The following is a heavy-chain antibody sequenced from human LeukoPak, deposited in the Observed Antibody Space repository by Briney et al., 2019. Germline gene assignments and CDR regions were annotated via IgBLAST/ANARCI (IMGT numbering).Heavy chain of an antibody. CDR1: GFTFSSYS. V-gene: IGHV3-48*04. D-gene: IGHD6-6*01. J-gene: IGHJ4*02. CDR2: ISSSSGTI. CDR3: ARERSIASIGGFGY. Sequence: GGSLRLSCAASGFTFSSYSMNWVRQAPGKGLEWVSYISSSSGTIYYADSVKGRFTISRDNAKNSLYLQMNSLRAEDTAVYYCARERSIASIGGFGYWGQGTLVTVSS.